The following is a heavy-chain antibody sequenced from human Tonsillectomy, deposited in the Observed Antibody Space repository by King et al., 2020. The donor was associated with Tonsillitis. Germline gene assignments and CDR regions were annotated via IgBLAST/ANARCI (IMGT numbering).Heavy chain of an antibody. CDR3: ASEREREAFDI. V-gene: IGHV3-74*01. CDR1: GFTFSSYW. J-gene: IGHJ3*02. Sequence: VQLVESGGGLVQPGGSLRLSCAASGFTFSSYWMHWVRQPPGKGLVWVSRMNSDGSSTSYADSVKGRFTISRDNAKNTLYLQMNSLRAEDTAIYYCASEREREAFDIWGQGTMVTVSS. D-gene: IGHD1-26*01. CDR2: MNSDGSST.